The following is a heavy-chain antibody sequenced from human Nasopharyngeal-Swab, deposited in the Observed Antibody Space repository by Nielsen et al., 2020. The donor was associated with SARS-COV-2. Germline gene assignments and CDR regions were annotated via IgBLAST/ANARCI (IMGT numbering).Heavy chain of an antibody. J-gene: IGHJ3*02. CDR3: ARVRQQPGGGAFEI. CDR2: TYYRSKWYN. CDR1: GDSVSSNSAA. D-gene: IGHD6-13*01. Sequence: SQTLSLTCATSGDSVSSNSAAWNWIRQSPSRGLEWLGRTYYRSKWYNDYAVSVKSLITINPDTSKNQFSLQLNSVTPEDTAVYYCARVRQQPGGGAFEIWGQGTMVTVSS. V-gene: IGHV6-1*01.